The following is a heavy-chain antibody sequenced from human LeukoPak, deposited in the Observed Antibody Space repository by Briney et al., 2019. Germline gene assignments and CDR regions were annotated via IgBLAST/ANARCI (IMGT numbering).Heavy chain of an antibody. V-gene: IGHV1-2*02. Sequence: ASVKVSCKASGYTFTGYYMHWVRQAPGQGLEWMGWINPNSGGTNYAQKFQGRVTMTRDTSISTAYMELSRLRPDDTAVYYCARDYYGSGSYYWFDPWGQGTLVTVSS. CDR3: ARDYYGSGSYYWFDP. J-gene: IGHJ5*02. CDR1: GYTFTGYY. D-gene: IGHD3-10*01. CDR2: INPNSGGT.